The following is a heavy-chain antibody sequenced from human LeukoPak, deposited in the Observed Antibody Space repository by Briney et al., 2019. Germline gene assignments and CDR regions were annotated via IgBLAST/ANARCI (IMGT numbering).Heavy chain of an antibody. Sequence: PSETLSLTCSVSGGSMSGYNWSWMRQPPGKGLEWIGYIYYSGSTKYNPSLKSRATIVVDTSKNQFSLNLRSVTAADTAVYYCARGGGEWELLVWGQGTLVTVSS. CDR3: ARGGGEWELLV. CDR2: IYYSGST. V-gene: IGHV4-59*01. CDR1: GGSMSGYN. J-gene: IGHJ4*02. D-gene: IGHD1-26*01.